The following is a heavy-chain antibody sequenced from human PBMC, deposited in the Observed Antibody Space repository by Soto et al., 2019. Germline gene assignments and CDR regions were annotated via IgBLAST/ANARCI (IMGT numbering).Heavy chain of an antibody. J-gene: IGHJ5*02. V-gene: IGHV3-23*01. CDR2: ISGSGGTT. Sequence: EVQLLESGGGLVQPGGSLRLSCAASGFTFSGYVMSWVRQAPGKGLEWISIISGSGGTTHYADSVKGRFTISRDNSNKTRYRQMHSLRADDTAIYYCAKNGCGGDCYSSVAGNWFDPWGQGTLVTVSS. D-gene: IGHD2-21*02. CDR1: GFTFSGYV. CDR3: AKNGCGGDCYSSVAGNWFDP.